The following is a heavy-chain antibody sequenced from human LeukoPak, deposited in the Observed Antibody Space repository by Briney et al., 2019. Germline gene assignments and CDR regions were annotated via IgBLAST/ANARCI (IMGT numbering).Heavy chain of an antibody. Sequence: ASVKVSCKASGGTFSSNVIGWVRQPHGQGLEWMGRIIPILGIANYAQKFQGRVTITADKSTSTAYMELSSLRFEDTAVYYCADEVVVAAKNWFDPWGQGTLVTVSS. CDR1: GGTFSSNV. V-gene: IGHV1-69*04. CDR3: ADEVVVAAKNWFDP. J-gene: IGHJ5*02. CDR2: IIPILGIA. D-gene: IGHD2-15*01.